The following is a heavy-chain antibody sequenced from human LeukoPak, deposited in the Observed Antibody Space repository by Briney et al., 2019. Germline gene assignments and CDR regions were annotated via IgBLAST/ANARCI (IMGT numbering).Heavy chain of an antibody. CDR1: GFTFSHYG. J-gene: IGHJ4*02. V-gene: IGHV3-33*06. CDR3: AKDAQRGFDYTNSLDK. D-gene: IGHD4-11*01. CDR2: IWSDGTNS. Sequence: PGRSLRLSCATSGFTFSHYGRHWVRQAPGKGLEWVAVIWSDGTNSFYGDPVKGRFTISRDNFQRTVYLQMNSLRAEDTAVYYCAKDAQRGFDYTNSLDKWGQGTLVTVSS.